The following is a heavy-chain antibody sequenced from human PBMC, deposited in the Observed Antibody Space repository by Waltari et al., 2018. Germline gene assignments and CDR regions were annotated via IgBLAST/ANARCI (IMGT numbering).Heavy chain of an antibody. CDR3: ARALDPWRLGGATAYYYYYYYMDV. V-gene: IGHV1-69*05. J-gene: IGHJ6*03. CDR1: GGTFSSYA. D-gene: IGHD1-26*01. Sequence: QVQLVQSGAEVKKPGSSVKVSCKASGGTFSSYAISWVRQAPGQGLEWMGGIIPIFGTANYAQKFQGRVTITTDESTSTAYMELSSLRSEDTAVYYCARALDPWRLGGATAYYYYYYYMDVWGKGTTVTVSS. CDR2: IIPIFGTA.